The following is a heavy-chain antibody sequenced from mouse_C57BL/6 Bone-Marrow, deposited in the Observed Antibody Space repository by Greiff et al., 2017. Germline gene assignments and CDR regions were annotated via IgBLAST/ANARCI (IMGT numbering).Heavy chain of an antibody. D-gene: IGHD2-2*01. Sequence: EVKLQESGAELVRPGASVKLSCTASGFNIKDDYMHWVKQRPEQGLEWIGWIDPENGDTEYASKFQGKATITADTSSNTAYLQLSSLTSEDTAVYYCTTDLLWLRRGYYYAMDYWGQGTSVTVSS. J-gene: IGHJ4*01. CDR3: TTDLLWLRRGYYYAMDY. CDR1: GFNIKDDY. V-gene: IGHV14-4*01. CDR2: IDPENGDT.